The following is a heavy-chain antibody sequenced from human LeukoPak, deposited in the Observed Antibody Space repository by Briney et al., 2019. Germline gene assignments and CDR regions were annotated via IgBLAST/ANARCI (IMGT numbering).Heavy chain of an antibody. Sequence: GGSLRLSCAASGFTLGNYAMSWVRQAPGKGLEWVSAISGSGGSTYYADSVKGRFTISRDNSKNTLYLQMNSPRAEDTAVYYCARRVIPLAPGFDYWGQGSLVTVSS. V-gene: IGHV3-23*01. CDR3: ARRVIPLAPGFDY. CDR1: GFTLGNYA. CDR2: ISGSGGST. D-gene: IGHD3-16*02. J-gene: IGHJ4*02.